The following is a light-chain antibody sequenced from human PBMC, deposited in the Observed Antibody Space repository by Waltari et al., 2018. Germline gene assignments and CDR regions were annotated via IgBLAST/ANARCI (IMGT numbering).Light chain of an antibody. CDR2: QDT. Sequence: SYELTQPPSVSVSPGQTASITCSGDKLGDKYACWYQQKPGQSPLVVIYQDTKRPSGSPERFSGSNSGNTATLTISGTQAMDEADYYCQAWDSSTAVFGGGTKLTVL. CDR3: QAWDSSTAV. J-gene: IGLJ3*02. CDR1: KLGDKY. V-gene: IGLV3-1*01.